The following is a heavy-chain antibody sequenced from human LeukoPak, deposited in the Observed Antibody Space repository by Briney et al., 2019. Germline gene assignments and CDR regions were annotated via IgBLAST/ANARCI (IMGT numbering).Heavy chain of an antibody. D-gene: IGHD3-22*01. V-gene: IGHV4-59*01. CDR3: ARLRNYYDSSGYYYGNDAFDI. CDR1: GGSITSYY. CDR2: IYYSGST. Sequence: SETLSLTCTVSGGSITSYYWSWIRQPPGKGLEWIGYIYYSGSTNYNPSLKSRVTISVDTSKNQFSLKLSSVTAADTAVYYCARLRNYYDSSGYYYGNDAFDIWGQGTMVTVSS. J-gene: IGHJ3*02.